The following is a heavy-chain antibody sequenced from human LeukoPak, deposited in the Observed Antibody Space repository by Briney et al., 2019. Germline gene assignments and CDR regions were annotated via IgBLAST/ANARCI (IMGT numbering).Heavy chain of an antibody. CDR1: GYTLTELS. V-gene: IGHV1-24*01. CDR3: ASVYYDSSGYYGLHFDY. J-gene: IGHJ4*02. D-gene: IGHD3-22*01. Sequence: ASVKVSCKVSGYTLTELSMHWVRQAPGKGLEWMGGFDPEDGETIYAQKFQGRVTMTEDTSTDTAYMELSSLRSEDTAVYYCASVYYDSSGYYGLHFDYWGQGTLVTVSS. CDR2: FDPEDGET.